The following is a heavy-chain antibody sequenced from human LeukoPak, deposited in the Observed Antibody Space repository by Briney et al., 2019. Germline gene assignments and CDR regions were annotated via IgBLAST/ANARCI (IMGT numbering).Heavy chain of an antibody. CDR1: GGSLRSYY. J-gene: IGHJ6*02. CDR3: ARGADYYYYGMDV. V-gene: IGHV4-34*01. Sequence: SETLSLTCTVSGGSLRSYYWSWIRQPPGKGLEWIGEINHSGSTNYNPSLKSRVTISVDTSKNQFSLKLSSVTAADTAVYYCARGADYYYYGMDVWGQGTTVTVSS. CDR2: INHSGST.